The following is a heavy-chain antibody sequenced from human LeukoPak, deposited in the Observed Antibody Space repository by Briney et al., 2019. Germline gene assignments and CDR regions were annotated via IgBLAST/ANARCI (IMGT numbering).Heavy chain of an antibody. CDR2: IYYSGST. Sequence: SETLSLTCTVSGGSISSSSYYWGWIRQPPGKGLEWIGSIYYSGSTYYNPSLKSRVTISVDTSKNQFSLKLGSVTAADTAVYYXARSYXGGDCYPDHDAFDIWGQGTMVXVSX. V-gene: IGHV4-39*01. CDR3: ARSYXGGDCYPDHDAFDI. CDR1: GGSISSSSYY. D-gene: IGHD2-21*01. J-gene: IGHJ3*02.